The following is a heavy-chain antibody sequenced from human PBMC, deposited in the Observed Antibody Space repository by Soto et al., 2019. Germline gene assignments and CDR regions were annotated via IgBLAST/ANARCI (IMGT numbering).Heavy chain of an antibody. V-gene: IGHV4-30-2*01. J-gene: IGHJ5*02. CDR2: IYHSGST. D-gene: IGHD3-22*01. CDR3: ARRPNYYDSSLKWFDP. CDR1: GDSVCSGGYA. Sequence: LSLTPAVAGDSVCSGGYAWNWIRQPPGKGLEWIGYIYHSGSTNYNPSLKSRVTISVDRSKNQFSLKLSSVTAADTAVYYCARRPNYYDSSLKWFDPRGQG.